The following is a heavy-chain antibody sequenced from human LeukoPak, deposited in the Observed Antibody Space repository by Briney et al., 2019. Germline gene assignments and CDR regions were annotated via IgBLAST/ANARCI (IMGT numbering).Heavy chain of an antibody. CDR3: AREVYYGSGRRFDY. V-gene: IGHV3-48*01. D-gene: IGHD3-10*01. Sequence: GSLGLSCAASGFTFSSYSMSWVRQAPGKGLEWVSYISLSGSAIYYADSVKGRFTISRDNAKNSLFLQMNSLRVEDTALYFCAREVYYGSGRRFDYWGQGTLVTVSS. J-gene: IGHJ4*02. CDR1: GFTFSSYS. CDR2: ISLSGSAI.